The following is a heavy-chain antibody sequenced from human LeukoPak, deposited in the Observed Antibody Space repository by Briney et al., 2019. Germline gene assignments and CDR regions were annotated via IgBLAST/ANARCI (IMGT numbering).Heavy chain of an antibody. V-gene: IGHV3-64*02. CDR1: GITFSTSV. CDR3: AREGHSSGYCGAFDI. CDR2: ISDNGVGT. Sequence: PVGSLRLSCEVSGITFSTSVMHWGRQGPGKGLEYVSGISDNGVGTYYAGSVKGRFTISRDSSKKTLYLQMDSLKDEDMAMYYCAREGHSSGYCGAFDIWGPGTMVTVSS. J-gene: IGHJ3*02. D-gene: IGHD3-22*01.